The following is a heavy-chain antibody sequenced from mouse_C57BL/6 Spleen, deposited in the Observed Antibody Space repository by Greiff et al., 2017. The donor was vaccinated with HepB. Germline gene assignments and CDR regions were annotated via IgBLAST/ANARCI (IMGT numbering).Heavy chain of an antibody. CDR3: ARGASGYSFDY. J-gene: IGHJ2*01. Sequence: EVKVVESGGGLVKPGGSLKLSCAASGFTFSSYAMSWVRQTPEKRLEWVATISDGGSYTYYPDNVKGRFTISRDNAKNNLYLQMSHLKSEDTAIYYCARGASGYSFDYWGQGTTLTVSS. D-gene: IGHD6-1*01. CDR2: ISDGGSYT. CDR1: GFTFSSYA. V-gene: IGHV5-4*03.